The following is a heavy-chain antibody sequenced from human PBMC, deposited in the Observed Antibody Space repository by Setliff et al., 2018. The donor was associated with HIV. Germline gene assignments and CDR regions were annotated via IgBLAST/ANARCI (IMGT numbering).Heavy chain of an antibody. V-gene: IGHV1-46*01. Sequence: GASVKVSCKASGYTFTSYFIQWVRQAPGQGLEWMGITYPSGGSTTYAPKFQGRVTMTRDASTSTVYMDLSGLRSDDTAVYYCARVKGLRVRNWNDRPNASDLWGQGTMVTVSS. D-gene: IGHD1-1*01. J-gene: IGHJ3*01. CDR2: TYPSGGST. CDR3: ARVKGLRVRNWNDRPNASDL. CDR1: GYTFTSYF.